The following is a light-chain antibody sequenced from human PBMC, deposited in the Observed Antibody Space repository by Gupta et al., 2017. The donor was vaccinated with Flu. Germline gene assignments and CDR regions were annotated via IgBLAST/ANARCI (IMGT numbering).Light chain of an antibody. CDR1: QSVSTSY. CDR3: QQCGSSPRT. V-gene: IGKV3-20*01. J-gene: IGKJ1*01. CDR2: GAS. Sequence: EIVXXQPPGXLSLSPXERATLSCRASQSVSTSYLAWYQQKPGQAPRLLIYGASSRATGIPDRFSGSGSGTDFTLTISRLEPEDFAVYYCQQCGSSPRTFGQGTKVEIK.